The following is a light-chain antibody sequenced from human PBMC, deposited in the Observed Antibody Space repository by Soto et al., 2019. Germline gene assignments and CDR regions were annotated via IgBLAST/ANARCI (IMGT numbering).Light chain of an antibody. Sequence: DSQMTQSPSSLSASVGARVTITCRASQSISSWLAWYQQKPGKAPKLLIYDASSLESGVPSTFSGSGSGTEFTLTISSLQPDDFATYYCQQYNSYLWTFGQGTKVDIK. J-gene: IGKJ1*01. CDR3: QQYNSYLWT. CDR2: DAS. V-gene: IGKV1-5*01. CDR1: QSISSW.